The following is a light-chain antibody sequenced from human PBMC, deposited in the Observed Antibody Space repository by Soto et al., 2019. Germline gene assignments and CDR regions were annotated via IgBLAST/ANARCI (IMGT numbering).Light chain of an antibody. CDR1: QSVRSSY. V-gene: IGKV3-20*01. Sequence: EIVLTHSPGTLSLSPGGRATLSCRASQSVRSSYLAWYQQRPGQAPRLLIFGASFRATGIPDRFSGSGSGTDFTLTISRLEPEDFAVYYCQHYGSPLTFGGGTKV. J-gene: IGKJ4*01. CDR3: QHYGSPLT. CDR2: GAS.